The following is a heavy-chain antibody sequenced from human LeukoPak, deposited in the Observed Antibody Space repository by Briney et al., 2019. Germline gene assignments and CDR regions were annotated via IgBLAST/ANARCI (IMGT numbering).Heavy chain of an antibody. CDR2: FKTNYNQV. J-gene: IGHJ4*02. Sequence: PGGSLRLSCAASGFTVSAYAMNWVRQAPGKGLEWVSTFKTNYNQVYYAESVRGRFTISTDNSKNTAYLQMNSLRVEDTALYYCARSVPDYTRFDFWGQGALVTVSS. D-gene: IGHD4-11*01. V-gene: IGHV3-23*05. CDR3: ARSVPDYTRFDF. CDR1: GFTVSAYA.